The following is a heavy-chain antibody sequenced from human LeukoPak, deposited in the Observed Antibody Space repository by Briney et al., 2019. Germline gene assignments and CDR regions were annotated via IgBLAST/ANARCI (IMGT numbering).Heavy chain of an antibody. J-gene: IGHJ4*02. CDR3: ARGYHDYGDYGGSTHNFDY. D-gene: IGHD4-17*01. CDR1: GFTFSSYA. CDR2: ISGSGGST. V-gene: IGHV3-23*01. Sequence: GGSLRLSCAASGFTFSSYAMSWVRQAPGKGLEWVSAISGSGGSTYYADSVKGRFTISRDNSKNTLHLQMNSLRAEDTAVYYCARGYHDYGDYGGSTHNFDYWGQGTLVTVSS.